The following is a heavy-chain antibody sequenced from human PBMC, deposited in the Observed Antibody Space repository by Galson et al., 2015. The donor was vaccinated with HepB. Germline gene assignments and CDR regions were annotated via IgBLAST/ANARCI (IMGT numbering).Heavy chain of an antibody. J-gene: IGHJ6*02. CDR1: GDSVSSNSAA. D-gene: IGHD6-19*01. V-gene: IGHV6-1*01. CDR2: TYYRSKWYN. CDR3: ARDRVSGIAVAGTERDYYYYGMDV. Sequence: CAISGDSVSSNSAAWNWIRQSPSRGLEWLGRTYYRSKWYNDYAVSVKSRITINPDTSKNQFSLQLNSVTPEDTAVYYCARDRVSGIAVAGTERDYYYYGMDVWGQVTTVTVSS.